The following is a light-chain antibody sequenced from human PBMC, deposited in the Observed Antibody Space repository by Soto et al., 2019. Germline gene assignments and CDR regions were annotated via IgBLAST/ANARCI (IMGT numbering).Light chain of an antibody. J-gene: IGKJ1*01. CDR2: GAS. Sequence: EIVLTQSTGTLSLSPGERATLSCRASQSVRNNYLAWYQQKPGQAPRLLIYGASNRATGIPDRFSGSGSGTDFTLTISRLEPEDFAVYYCQQYGSSGTFGQGTKVDI. CDR1: QSVRNNY. CDR3: QQYGSSGT. V-gene: IGKV3-20*01.